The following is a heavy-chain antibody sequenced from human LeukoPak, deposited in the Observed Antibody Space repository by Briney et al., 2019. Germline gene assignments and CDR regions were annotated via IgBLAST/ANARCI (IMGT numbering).Heavy chain of an antibody. D-gene: IGHD1-26*01. CDR2: ISSSSSYI. Sequence: GGSLRLSCAASGFTFSSYSMNWVRQAPGKGLEWVSSISSSSSYIYYADSVKGRFTISRDNAKNSLYLQMNSLRAEDTAVYYCASTRGGATHAFDIWGQGTMVTVSS. CDR3: ASTRGGATHAFDI. V-gene: IGHV3-21*01. CDR1: GFTFSSYS. J-gene: IGHJ3*02.